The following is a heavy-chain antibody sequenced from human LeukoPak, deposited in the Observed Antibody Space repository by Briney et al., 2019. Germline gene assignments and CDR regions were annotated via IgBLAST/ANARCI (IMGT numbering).Heavy chain of an antibody. J-gene: IGHJ1*01. V-gene: IGHV3-30*18. CDR3: AEDASGYSYAPGG. CDR1: GFTFSSYG. Sequence: GGSLRLSCAASGFTFSSYGMHWVRQDPGKGLEWVAVISYDGSNKYYADSVKGRFTISRDNSKNTLYLQMNSLRAEDTAVYYCAEDASGYSYAPGGWGQGTLVTVSS. CDR2: ISYDGSNK. D-gene: IGHD5-18*01.